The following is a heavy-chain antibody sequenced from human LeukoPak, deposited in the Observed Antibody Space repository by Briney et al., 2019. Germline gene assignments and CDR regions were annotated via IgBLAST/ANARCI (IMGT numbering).Heavy chain of an antibody. CDR2: IYTSGST. Sequence: PSQTLSLTCTVSGGSISSGSYYWRWIRQPAGKGLEWIGRIYTSGSTNYNPSLKSRVTISVDTSKNQFSLKLSSVTAADTAVYYCARDTKGGYFDYWGQGTLVTVSS. CDR1: GGSISSGSYY. CDR3: ARDTKGGYFDY. D-gene: IGHD2-15*01. V-gene: IGHV4-61*02. J-gene: IGHJ4*02.